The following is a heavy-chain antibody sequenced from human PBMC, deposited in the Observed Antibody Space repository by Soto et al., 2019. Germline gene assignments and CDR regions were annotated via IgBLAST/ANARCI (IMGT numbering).Heavy chain of an antibody. V-gene: IGHV3-23*01. J-gene: IGHJ4*02. CDR2: ISGSGGST. CDR1: GFPFSSYA. D-gene: IGHD3-22*01. Sequence: HPGGSLRLSCAASGFPFSSYAMSWVRQAPGKGLEWVSAISGSGGSTYYADSVKGRFTISRDNSKNTLYLQMNSLRAEDTAVYYCAKDRVGRRITMIVVVMWLPDYWGQGTLVTVSS. CDR3: AKDRVGRRITMIVVVMWLPDY.